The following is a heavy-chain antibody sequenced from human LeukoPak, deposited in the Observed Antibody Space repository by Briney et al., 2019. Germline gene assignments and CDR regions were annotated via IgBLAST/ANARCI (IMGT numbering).Heavy chain of an antibody. CDR1: GYSFTSYW. CDR2: MYPRDSDI. CDR3: ATSLKCSSTSCYAFDI. V-gene: IGHV5-51*01. D-gene: IGHD2-2*01. Sequence: GESLKISCKGSGYSFTSYWIGWVRQMPGKGLDWMGIMYPRDSDIRYSPSLQGQVTMSADNSISTAYLQWSGLKASDTAMYYCATSLKCSSTSCYAFDIWGQGTMVTVSS. J-gene: IGHJ3*02.